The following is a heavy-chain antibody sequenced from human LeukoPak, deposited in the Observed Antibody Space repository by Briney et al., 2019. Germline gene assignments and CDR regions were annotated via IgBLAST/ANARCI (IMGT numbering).Heavy chain of an antibody. Sequence: GGSLRLSCTASGFTFGDYAMSWVRQAPGKGLVWVSRINSDASSTSYADSVKGRFTISRDNAKNTLYLQMNSLRAEDTAVYYCARGSHWFDSWGQGTLVTVSS. J-gene: IGHJ5*01. CDR3: ARGSHWFDS. CDR1: GFTFGDYA. V-gene: IGHV3-74*01. CDR2: INSDASST.